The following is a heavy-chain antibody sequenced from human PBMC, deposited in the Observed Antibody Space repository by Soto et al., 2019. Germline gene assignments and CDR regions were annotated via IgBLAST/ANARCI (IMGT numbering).Heavy chain of an antibody. CDR3: ARVLYYGSGSYSPYGMDV. CDR2: VSPTFRKS. CDR1: GVSFNNNG. Sequence: QVQLVQSGAEVKKPGSSVKVSCKTSGVSFNNNGIGWVRQGPGHGLEWMGGVSPTFRKSNYTRKLQGRITITADASTGTVTMELSSLTSEDTAQYYCARVLYYGSGSYSPYGMDVWGQGTTVTVSS. J-gene: IGHJ6*02. V-gene: IGHV1-69*01. D-gene: IGHD3-10*01.